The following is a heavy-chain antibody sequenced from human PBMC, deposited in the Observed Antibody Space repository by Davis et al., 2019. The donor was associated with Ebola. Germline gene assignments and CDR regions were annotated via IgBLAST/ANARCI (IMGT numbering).Heavy chain of an antibody. CDR3: ATVLEGQLPN. CDR2: IDPRDSYA. J-gene: IGHJ4*02. CDR1: GYRFTTFW. V-gene: IGHV5-10-1*01. D-gene: IGHD4-23*01. Sequence: PGGSLRLSCKTSGYRFTTFWINWVRQLPGQGLEWMGNIDPRDSYANYSPSFQGHVTISSDASIGTVYLQWSSLKASDTAIYYCATVLEGQLPNWGRGTLVTVSS.